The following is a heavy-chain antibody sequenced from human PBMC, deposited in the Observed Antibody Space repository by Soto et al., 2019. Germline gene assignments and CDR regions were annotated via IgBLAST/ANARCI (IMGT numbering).Heavy chain of an antibody. D-gene: IGHD2-2*01. CDR1: GGSISSGAYY. V-gene: IGHV4-31*03. J-gene: IGHJ3*02. Sequence: QVQLQESGPGLVKPSQTLSLTCTVSGGSISSGAYYWSWIRQHPGKGLEWIGYIFYSGSTYYNPSLRGRVTGAGDTSKNQFSLKLSSVTAADTAVYYCASYQQSYAFDIWGQGTMVTVSS. CDR2: IFYSGST. CDR3: ASYQQSYAFDI.